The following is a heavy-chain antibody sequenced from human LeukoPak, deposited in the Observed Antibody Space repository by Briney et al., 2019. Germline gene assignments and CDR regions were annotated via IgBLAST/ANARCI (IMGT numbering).Heavy chain of an antibody. CDR1: GGSVSSSSYY. CDR3: ASRRFGDESFDY. Sequence: SETLSLTCTVSGGSVSSSSYYWGWIRQPPGKGLEWIGSIYYSGSTYYNPSLKSRVTISVDTSKNQFSLELSSVTAADTAVYYCASRRFGDESFDYWGQGTLVTVSS. J-gene: IGHJ4*02. V-gene: IGHV4-39*01. D-gene: IGHD3-10*01. CDR2: IYYSGST.